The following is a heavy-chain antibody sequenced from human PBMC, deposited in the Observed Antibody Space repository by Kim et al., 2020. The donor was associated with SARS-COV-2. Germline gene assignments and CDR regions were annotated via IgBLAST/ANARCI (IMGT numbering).Heavy chain of an antibody. CDR3: ARAPPATIFGVVTAFDY. V-gene: IGHV4-59*13. D-gene: IGHD3-3*01. J-gene: IGHJ4*02. CDR2: IYYSGST. Sequence: SETLSLTCTASGGSISSYYWSCIRQPPGKGLEWIGYIYYSGSTNYNPSLKSRVTISVDTSKNQFSLKLSSVTAADTAVYYCARAPPATIFGVVTAFDYWGQGALVTVSS. CDR1: GGSISSYY.